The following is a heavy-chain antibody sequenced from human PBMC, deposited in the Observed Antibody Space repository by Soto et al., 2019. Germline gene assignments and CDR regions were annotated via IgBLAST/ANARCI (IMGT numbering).Heavy chain of an antibody. J-gene: IGHJ4*02. CDR2: IYYSGST. CDR1: GGTISRYY. CDR3: ARWWSYYGSGSGYFDY. V-gene: IGHV4-59*08. D-gene: IGHD3-10*01. Sequence: QVQLQESGPGLVKTSETRSLTCTVTGGTISRYYWSWIRQPPGKGLEWIGYIYYSGSTNYNPSLKSRVTISVDTSKNQFSLKLSSVTAADTAVYYCARWWSYYGSGSGYFDYWGQGTLVTVSS.